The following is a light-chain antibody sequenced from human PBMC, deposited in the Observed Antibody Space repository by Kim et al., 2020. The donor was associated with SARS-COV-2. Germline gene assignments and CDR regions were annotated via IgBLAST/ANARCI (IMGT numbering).Light chain of an antibody. CDR1: QTINNW. CDR3: QQYSSYSSYS. J-gene: IGKJ2*03. V-gene: IGKV1-5*03. Sequence: ASVGDRVTITGRASQTINNWLAWYQQKPGKAPKLLIYKTSSLESGVSSRFSGSGSGTEFTLTISSLQPDDFATYYCQQYSSYSSYSFGQGTKLEI. CDR2: KTS.